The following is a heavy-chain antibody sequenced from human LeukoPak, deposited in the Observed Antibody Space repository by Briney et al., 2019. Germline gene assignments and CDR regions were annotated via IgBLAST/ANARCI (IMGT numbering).Heavy chain of an antibody. CDR2: ISSSSSYI. V-gene: IGHV3-21*01. Sequence: GSLRLSCAASGFTFSSYSMNWVRQAPEKGLEWVSSISSSSSYIYYADSVKGRFTISRDNAKNSLYLQMNSLRAEDTAVYYCATNLYNPWELLPHYYFDYWGQGTLVTVSS. D-gene: IGHD1-26*01. J-gene: IGHJ4*02. CDR3: ATNLYNPWELLPHYYFDY. CDR1: GFTFSSYS.